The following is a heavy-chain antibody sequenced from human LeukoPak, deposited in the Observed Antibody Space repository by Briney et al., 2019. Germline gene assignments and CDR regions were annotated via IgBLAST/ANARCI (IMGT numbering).Heavy chain of an antibody. Sequence: GGSLRLSCAASGFTFSSYSMNWVRQAPGKGLEWVSSISSSSSYIYYADSVKGRFTISRDNAKNSLYLQMNSLRAEDTAVYYCARGAVWGRYCSGGSCLFDYWGQGTLVTVSS. V-gene: IGHV3-21*01. J-gene: IGHJ4*02. D-gene: IGHD2-15*01. CDR1: GFTFSSYS. CDR2: ISSSSSYI. CDR3: ARGAVWGRYCSGGSCLFDY.